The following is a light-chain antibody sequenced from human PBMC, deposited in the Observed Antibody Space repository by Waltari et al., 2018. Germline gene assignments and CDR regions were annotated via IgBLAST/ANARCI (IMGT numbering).Light chain of an antibody. CDR1: QSVRSN. J-gene: IGKJ1*01. CDR3: HNYNYVRWT. CDR2: GAS. Sequence: TQSPATLSVSPGERATLSCRASQSVRSNLAWYQQKPGQAPRLLIYGASTRAPGILARFSGSGSGTEFTLTISSLQSEEFAVSCCHNYNYVRWTFGEGTKVEIK. V-gene: IGKV3D-15*01.